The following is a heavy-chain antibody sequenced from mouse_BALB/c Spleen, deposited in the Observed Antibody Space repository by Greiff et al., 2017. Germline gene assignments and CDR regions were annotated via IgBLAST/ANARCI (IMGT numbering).Heavy chain of an antibody. D-gene: IGHD1-1*02. CDR3: ARDEGGSWFAY. V-gene: IGHV5-4*02. J-gene: IGHJ3*01. Sequence: VQLKESGGGLVKPGGSLKLSCAASGFTFSDYYMYWVRQTPEKRLEWVATISDGGSYTYYPDSVKGRFTISRDNAKNNLYLQMSSLKSEDTAMYYCARDEGGSWFAYWGQGTLVTVSA. CDR1: GFTFSDYY. CDR2: ISDGGSYT.